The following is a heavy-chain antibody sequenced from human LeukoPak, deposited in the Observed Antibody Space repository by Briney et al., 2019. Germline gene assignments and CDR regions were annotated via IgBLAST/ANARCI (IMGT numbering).Heavy chain of an antibody. Sequence: SETLSLTCTVSGGFMANINFYWTWIRQPAGERLEWIGRIYTSGGTTYNPSLKSRVTMSVDTSKNQFSLKLSSVTAADTAVYYCAGSLNYYDSRGYSFDYWGQGTLVTVSS. CDR3: AGSLNYYDSRGYSFDY. D-gene: IGHD3-22*01. V-gene: IGHV4-4*07. CDR1: GGFMANINFY. CDR2: IYTSGGT. J-gene: IGHJ4*02.